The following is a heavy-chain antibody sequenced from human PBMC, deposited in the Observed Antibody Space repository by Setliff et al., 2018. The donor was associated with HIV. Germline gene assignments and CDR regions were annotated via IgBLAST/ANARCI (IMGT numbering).Heavy chain of an antibody. CDR2: INVNGGGT. CDR3: AREAHGPGSLYANDIFDR. J-gene: IGHJ3*01. CDR1: GYLFTGYY. D-gene: IGHD3-10*01. Sequence: GASVKVSCRASGYLFTGYYMHWVRQAPGQGLEWMGWINVNGGGTNHARSFGGRVTMTMDTSIDTAYLEVTGLKYDDTAVYFCAREAHGPGSLYANDIFDRWGQGTLGTVSS. V-gene: IGHV1-2*02.